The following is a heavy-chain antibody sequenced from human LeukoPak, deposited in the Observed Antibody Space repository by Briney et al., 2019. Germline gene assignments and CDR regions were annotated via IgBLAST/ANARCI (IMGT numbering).Heavy chain of an antibody. CDR2: IYSGGST. Sequence: PGGSLRLCCAASGFTVSSNYMSWVRQAPGKGLEWVSVIYSGGSTYYADSVKGRFTISRDNSKNTLYLQMNSLRAEDTAVYYCARDFGRYYGSGSYFRYFDYWGQGTLVTVSS. J-gene: IGHJ4*02. V-gene: IGHV3-53*01. D-gene: IGHD3-10*01. CDR3: ARDFGRYYGSGSYFRYFDY. CDR1: GFTVSSNY.